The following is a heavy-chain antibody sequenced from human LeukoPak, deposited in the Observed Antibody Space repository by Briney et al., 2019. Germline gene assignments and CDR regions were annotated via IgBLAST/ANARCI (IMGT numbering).Heavy chain of an antibody. J-gene: IGHJ3*02. CDR1: GYTFTSYG. CDR2: IIPIFGTA. Sequence: SVKVSCKASGYTFTSYGISWVRQAPGQGLEWMGGIIPIFGTANYAQKFQGRVTITADESTSTAYMELSSLRSEDTAVYYCARGALKYSTDAFDIWGQGTMVTVSS. V-gene: IGHV1-69*13. CDR3: ARGALKYSTDAFDI. D-gene: IGHD2/OR15-2a*01.